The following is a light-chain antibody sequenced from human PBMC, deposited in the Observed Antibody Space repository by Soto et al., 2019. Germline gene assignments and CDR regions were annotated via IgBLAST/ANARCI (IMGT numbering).Light chain of an antibody. CDR3: QQYANLPYT. CDR2: DAS. J-gene: IGKJ5*01. Sequence: DIHMTQSPSNLSATAGYRVTIPCRASQSISSWLAWYQHKPGKAPKILIYDASNLETGVPSRFSGSGSAADFTFTISGLQPEDIATYYCQQYANLPYTFGQGTRLEI. CDR1: QSISSW. V-gene: IGKV1-33*01.